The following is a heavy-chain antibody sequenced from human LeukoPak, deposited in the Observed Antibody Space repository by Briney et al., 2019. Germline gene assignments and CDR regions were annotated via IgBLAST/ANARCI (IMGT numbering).Heavy chain of an antibody. V-gene: IGHV1-69*04. CDR1: GYTLTELS. Sequence: SVKVSCKVSGYTLTELSIHWVRQAPGKGLEWMGRIISMFDIANYAQRFQGRVTITADKSTSTAYMELSSLRSEDTAVYYCARDGGYCSSTGCYKWFDPWGQGTLVTVSS. J-gene: IGHJ5*02. D-gene: IGHD2-2*02. CDR2: IISMFDIA. CDR3: ARDGGYCSSTGCYKWFDP.